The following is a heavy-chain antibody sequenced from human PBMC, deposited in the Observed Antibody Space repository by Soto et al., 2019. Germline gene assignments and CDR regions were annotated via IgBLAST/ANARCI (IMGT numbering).Heavy chain of an antibody. J-gene: IGHJ4*02. V-gene: IGHV4-59*01. D-gene: IGHD3-10*01. CDR3: ARRWSGTDY. CDR2: VHYSGTT. CDR1: GGSISHYY. Sequence: QVQLQESGPGLVKPSATLILTCTVSGGSISHYYWNWIRQPPGKGLEWIGYVHYSGTTSYNPSLKSRVTTSLDTSNNQFSLTLSSVTAADTAVYYCARRWSGTDYWGQGTLVTGSS.